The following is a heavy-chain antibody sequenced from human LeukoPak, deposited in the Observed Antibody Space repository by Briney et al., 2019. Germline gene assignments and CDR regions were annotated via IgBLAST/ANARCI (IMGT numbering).Heavy chain of an antibody. D-gene: IGHD2-15*01. Sequence: SGGSLRLSCAASGFTFGSYAMHWVRQATGKGREWVSAIGTAGDTYYPGSVKGRFTISRENAKNSLYLQMNSLRAGDTAVYYCARGVAISGQDWYFDLWGRGTLVTVSS. CDR2: IGTAGDT. V-gene: IGHV3-13*01. J-gene: IGHJ2*01. CDR3: ARGVAISGQDWYFDL. CDR1: GFTFGSYA.